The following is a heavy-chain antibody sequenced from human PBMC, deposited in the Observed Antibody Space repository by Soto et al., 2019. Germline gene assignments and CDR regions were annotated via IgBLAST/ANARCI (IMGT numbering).Heavy chain of an antibody. CDR2: ISSSSSYI. CDR3: ARDIKYCSGGSCYSDYWYFDL. J-gene: IGHJ2*01. D-gene: IGHD2-15*01. V-gene: IGHV3-21*01. Sequence: PGGSLRLSCAASGFTFSSYSMNWVRQAPGKGLEWVSSISSSSSYIYYADSVKGRFTISRDNAKNSLYLQMNSLRAEDTAVYYCARDIKYCSGGSCYSDYWYFDLWGRGTLVTVSS. CDR1: GFTFSSYS.